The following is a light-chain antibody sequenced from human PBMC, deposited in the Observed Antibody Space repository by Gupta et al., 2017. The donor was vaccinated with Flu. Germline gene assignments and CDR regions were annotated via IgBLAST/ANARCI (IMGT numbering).Light chain of an antibody. CDR3: QEDDTLPRT. Sequence: RSSLSASVGDRVTIGCQANQDIGAYLNWYQHKPGKAPKLLIYDAANAETGAPSRFSGSGSGTEFTLTIGRLQPEDIATYYCQEDDTLPRTFGQGTQLEIK. V-gene: IGKV1-33*01. CDR2: DAA. CDR1: QDIGAY. J-gene: IGKJ5*01.